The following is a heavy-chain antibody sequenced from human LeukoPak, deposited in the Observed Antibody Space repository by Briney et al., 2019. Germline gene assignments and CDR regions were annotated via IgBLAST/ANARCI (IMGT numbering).Heavy chain of an antibody. CDR2: ISAYNGNT. D-gene: IGHD2-2*01. CDR3: ARDPRCSSTSCYDGMDV. CDR1: GYTFTSYG. J-gene: IGHJ6*02. V-gene: IGHV1-18*01. Sequence: GASVKVSCKASGYTFTSYGISWVRQAPGQGLEWMGWISAYNGNTNYAQKLQGRVTMTTDTSTSTAYMELRSLRSDDTAVYYCARDPRCSSTSCYDGMDVWGQGTTVTVSS.